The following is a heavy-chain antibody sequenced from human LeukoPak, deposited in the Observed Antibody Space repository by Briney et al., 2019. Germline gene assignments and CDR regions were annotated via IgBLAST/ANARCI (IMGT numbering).Heavy chain of an antibody. CDR1: GFTFSSYA. V-gene: IGHV3-30*04. Sequence: GRSLRLSCAASGFTFSSYAMHWVRQAPGKGLEWVAVISYDGSNKYYADSVKGRFTISRDNSKNTLYLQMNSLRAEDTAVYYCARTGYSSGWYGDYFDHWGQGTLVTVSS. CDR2: ISYDGSNK. CDR3: ARTGYSSGWYGDYFDH. D-gene: IGHD6-19*01. J-gene: IGHJ4*02.